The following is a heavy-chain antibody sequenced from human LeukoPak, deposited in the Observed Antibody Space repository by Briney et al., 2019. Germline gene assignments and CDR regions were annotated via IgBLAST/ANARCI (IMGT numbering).Heavy chain of an antibody. CDR2: IIPIFGTA. CDR1: GGTFSSYA. CDR3: AREPAGPLELRSRRAFDI. D-gene: IGHD1-7*01. J-gene: IGHJ3*02. V-gene: IGHV1-69*05. Sequence: SVKVSCKASGGTFSSYAISWVRQAPGQGLEWMGRIIPIFGTANYAQKFQGRVTITTDESTSTAYMELSSLRSEDMAVYYCAREPAGPLELRSRRAFDIWGQGTMVTVSS.